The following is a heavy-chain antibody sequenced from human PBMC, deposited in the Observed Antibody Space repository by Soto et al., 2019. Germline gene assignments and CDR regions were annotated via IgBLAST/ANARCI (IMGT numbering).Heavy chain of an antibody. Sequence: EVQLLESGGGLVQPGGPLKLSCVASGFTFSDHAMTWVRQAPGKGLDWVSAISGSGDNTYYAVSVKGRFTISRDNSRNTLYLQMNSLRAGDTAVYYCARGRVNGLYVWGQGTTVTVSS. CDR2: ISGSGDNT. J-gene: IGHJ6*02. D-gene: IGHD2-21*01. CDR1: GFTFSDHA. CDR3: ARGRVNGLYV. V-gene: IGHV3-23*01.